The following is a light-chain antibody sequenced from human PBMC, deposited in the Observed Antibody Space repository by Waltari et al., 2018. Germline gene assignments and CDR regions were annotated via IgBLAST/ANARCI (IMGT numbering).Light chain of an antibody. Sequence: DIQMTQSPSSLSSSVGDRVTITCRASQSVTTYLNWYQQTPGKAPKLLIYAASTLQSGVPSRFSGSGSGTDFTLTISGVQAEDVAVYYCQQYFTTPLTFGGGTKVEIK. CDR3: QQYFTTPLT. CDR1: QSVTTY. J-gene: IGKJ4*01. V-gene: IGKV1-39*01. CDR2: AAS.